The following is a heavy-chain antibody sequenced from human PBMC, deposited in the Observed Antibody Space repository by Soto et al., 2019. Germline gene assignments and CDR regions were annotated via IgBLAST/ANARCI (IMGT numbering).Heavy chain of an antibody. CDR3: AKDEGSGYWGIDY. Sequence: EVQLLESGGGLVQPGGSLRLSCAASGFTFSSYSMSWVRQAPGKGLEWVSAISGSGGSTYYADSVKGRFTISRDNSNNTLYLQISSLRAEDTAVYYCAKDEGSGYWGIDYWGQGTLVTVSS. J-gene: IGHJ4*02. CDR2: ISGSGGST. D-gene: IGHD3-22*01. V-gene: IGHV3-23*01. CDR1: GFTFSSYS.